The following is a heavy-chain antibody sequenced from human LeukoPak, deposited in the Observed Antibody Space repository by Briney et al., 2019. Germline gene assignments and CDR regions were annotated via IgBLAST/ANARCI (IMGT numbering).Heavy chain of an antibody. CDR3: ARGRIGYCTNGVCYTAHAFDY. CDR1: GFTFSSYA. J-gene: IGHJ4*02. D-gene: IGHD2-8*01. V-gene: IGHV3-30-3*01. Sequence: GRSLRLSCAASGFTFSSYAMHWVRQAPGKGLEWVAVISYDGGNKYYADSVKGRFTISRDNSKNTLYLQMNSLRAEDTAVYYCARGRIGYCTNGVCYTAHAFDYWGQGTLVTVSS. CDR2: ISYDGGNK.